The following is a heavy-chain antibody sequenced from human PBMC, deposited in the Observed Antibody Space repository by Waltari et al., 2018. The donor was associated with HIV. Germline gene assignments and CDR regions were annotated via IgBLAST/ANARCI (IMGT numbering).Heavy chain of an antibody. D-gene: IGHD3-16*01. CDR3: TTGGED. CDR2: SKSKTDGGTT. V-gene: IGHV3-15*01. Sequence: EVQLVESGGGLVKPGGSLRLSCAASGFPFSKAWMSWVRQAPGKGLEWVGRSKSKTDGGTTDYAAPVKGRFTISRDDSKNTLYLQMNSLKTEDTAVYYCTTGGEDWGQGTLVTVSS. CDR1: GFPFSKAW. J-gene: IGHJ4*02.